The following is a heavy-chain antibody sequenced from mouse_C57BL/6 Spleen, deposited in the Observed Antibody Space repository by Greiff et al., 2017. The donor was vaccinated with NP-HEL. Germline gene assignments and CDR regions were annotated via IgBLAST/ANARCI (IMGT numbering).Heavy chain of an antibody. Sequence: EVQGVESGGGLVQPKGSLKLSCAASGFTFNTYAMHWVRQAPGKGLEWVARIRSKSSNYATYYADSVKDRFTISRDDSPSMLYLQMNNLKTEDTAMYYCVRGGDCNYAFDYWGQGTTLTVSS. CDR3: VRGGDCNYAFDY. J-gene: IGHJ2*01. CDR1: GFTFNTYA. D-gene: IGHD2-1*01. V-gene: IGHV10-3*01. CDR2: IRSKSSNYAT.